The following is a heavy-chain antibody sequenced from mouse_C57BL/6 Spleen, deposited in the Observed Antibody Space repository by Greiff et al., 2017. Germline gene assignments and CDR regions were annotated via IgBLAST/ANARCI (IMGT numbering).Heavy chain of an antibody. V-gene: IGHV1-82*01. CDR3: ARDDGLDY. CDR2: IYPGDGDT. D-gene: IGHD2-3*01. Sequence: QVQLQQSGPELVKPGASVKISCKASGYAFSSSWMNWVKQRPGKGLEWIGRIYPGDGDTNYNGKFKGKATLTSDKSSSTAYMQLSSLTSEDSAVYFCARDDGLDYWGQGTTLTVSS. CDR1: GYAFSSSW. J-gene: IGHJ2*01.